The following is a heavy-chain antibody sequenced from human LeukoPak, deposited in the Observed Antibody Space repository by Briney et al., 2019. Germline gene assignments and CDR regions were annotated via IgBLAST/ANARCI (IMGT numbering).Heavy chain of an antibody. V-gene: IGHV4-34*01. CDR3: ARLIRDYRQYYFDF. Sequence: SETLSLTCAAYGGSFSGYYWSWIRQSPGKGPEWIGEIHHDGSTNYNPSLMSRVTISVDTSKNQFSLDLTSVTAADAAVYYCARLIRDYRQYYFDFWGQGTLVTVSS. CDR1: GGSFSGYY. CDR2: IHHDGST. D-gene: IGHD4-11*01. J-gene: IGHJ4*02.